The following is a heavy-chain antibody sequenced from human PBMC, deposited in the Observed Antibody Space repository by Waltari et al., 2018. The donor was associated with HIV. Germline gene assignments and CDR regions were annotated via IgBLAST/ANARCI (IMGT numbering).Heavy chain of an antibody. V-gene: IGHV3-30*01. Sequence: QVQLVESGGGVVQPGGSLRVSCEASGFSFNSYSMHWVRRAPGKGLEWVAGISHDGRKEDYADSVKGRFTISRENSKNTLYLEMNSLRVEDTAVYFCARSWYYDSSPYGMDIWGQGTTVTVSS. CDR2: ISHDGRKE. CDR1: GFSFNSYS. CDR3: ARSWYYDSSPYGMDI. D-gene: IGHD3-22*01. J-gene: IGHJ6*02.